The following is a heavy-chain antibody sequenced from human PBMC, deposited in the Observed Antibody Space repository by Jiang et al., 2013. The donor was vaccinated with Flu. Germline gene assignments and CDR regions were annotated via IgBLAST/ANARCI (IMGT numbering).Heavy chain of an antibody. Sequence: SGAEVKKPGASVKVSCKASGYTFTSYAMHWVRQAPGQRLEWMGWINAGNGNTKYSQKFQGRVTITRDTSASTAYMELSSLRSEDTAVYYCARELKRYFDSIDAFDIWGQGTMVTVSS. V-gene: IGHV1-3*01. D-gene: IGHD3-9*01. CDR2: INAGNGNT. CDR1: GYTFTSYA. J-gene: IGHJ3*02. CDR3: ARELKRYFDSIDAFDI.